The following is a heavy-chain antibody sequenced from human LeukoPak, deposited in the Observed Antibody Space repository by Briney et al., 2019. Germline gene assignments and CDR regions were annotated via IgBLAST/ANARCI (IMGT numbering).Heavy chain of an antibody. CDR1: GYTFTGYY. CDR2: INPNSGGT. D-gene: IGHD3-22*01. V-gene: IGHV1-2*02. J-gene: IGHJ4*02. Sequence: ASVKVSCKASGYTFTGYYMHWVRQAPGQGLEWMGWINPNSGGTNYAQKFQGRVTMTRDTSISTAYMELSRLRSDDTAVYYCARDTYYYDSSGYCSYWGQGTLVTVSS. CDR3: ARDTYYYDSSGYCSY.